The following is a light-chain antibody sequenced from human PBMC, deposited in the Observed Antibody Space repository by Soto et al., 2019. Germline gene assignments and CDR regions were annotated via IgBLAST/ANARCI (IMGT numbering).Light chain of an antibody. CDR2: DAS. CDR3: HEHSNWPPS. V-gene: IGKV3-11*01. CDR1: QSVSSL. J-gene: IGKJ3*01. Sequence: EIVLTQSPATLSLSPGERATLSCRASQSVSSLLAWYQQKPGQAPRLLIYDASNRATGITARFSGRGSGTDFTLTISSLEPEAFAIYYCHEHSNWPPSFGPGTTVYI.